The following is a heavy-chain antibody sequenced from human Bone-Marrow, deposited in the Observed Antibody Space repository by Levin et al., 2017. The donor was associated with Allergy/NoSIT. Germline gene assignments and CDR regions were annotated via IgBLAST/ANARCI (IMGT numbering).Heavy chain of an antibody. CDR1: GFTFSSYG. CDR3: ARDSSGWYLDYFDY. V-gene: IGHV3-30*03. CDR2: ISYDGSNK. Sequence: PGGSLRLSCAASGFTFSSYGMHWVRQAPGKGLEWVAVISYDGSNKYYADSVKGRFTISRDNSKNTLYLQMNSLRAEDTAVYYCARDSSGWYLDYFDYWGQGTLVTVSS. J-gene: IGHJ4*02. D-gene: IGHD6-19*01.